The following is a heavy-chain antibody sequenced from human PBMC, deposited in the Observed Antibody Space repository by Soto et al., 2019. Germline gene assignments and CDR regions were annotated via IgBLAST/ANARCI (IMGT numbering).Heavy chain of an antibody. Sequence: SETLSLTCAVSGGSISSSNWWSWVRQPPGKGLEWIGEIYHSGSTNYNPSLKSRVTISVDKSKNQSSLKLSSVTAADTAVYYCARGTSDFWSGYYGVNWFDPWGQGTLVTVSS. CDR1: GGSISSSNW. J-gene: IGHJ5*02. D-gene: IGHD3-3*01. CDR3: ARGTSDFWSGYYGVNWFDP. CDR2: IYHSGST. V-gene: IGHV4-4*02.